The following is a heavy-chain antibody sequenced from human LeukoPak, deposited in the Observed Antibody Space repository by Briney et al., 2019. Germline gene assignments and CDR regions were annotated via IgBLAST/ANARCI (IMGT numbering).Heavy chain of an antibody. CDR2: ISYDGSNK. CDR3: AKDAPPGYDILTYAFDI. J-gene: IGHJ3*02. D-gene: IGHD3-9*01. CDR1: GFTFSSYG. Sequence: GRSLRLSCAASGFTFSSYGMHWVRQAPGKGLEWVAVISYDGSNKYYADSVKGRFTISRDNSKNTPYLQMNSLRAEDTAVYYCAKDAPPGYDILTYAFDIWGQGTMVTVSS. V-gene: IGHV3-30*18.